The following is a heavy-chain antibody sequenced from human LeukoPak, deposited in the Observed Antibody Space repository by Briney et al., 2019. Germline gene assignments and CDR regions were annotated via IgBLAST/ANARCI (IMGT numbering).Heavy chain of an antibody. CDR3: AICVNTYEYNWFDP. D-gene: IGHD2-2*01. V-gene: IGHV4-34*01. CDR2: INHSGST. Sequence: PSETLSLTCAVYGGSFSGYYWSWIRQPPGKGLEWIGEINHSGSTNYNPSLKSRVTISVGTSKNQFSLKLSSVTAADTAVYYCAICVNTYEYNWFDPWGQGTLVTVSS. J-gene: IGHJ5*02. CDR1: GGSFSGYY.